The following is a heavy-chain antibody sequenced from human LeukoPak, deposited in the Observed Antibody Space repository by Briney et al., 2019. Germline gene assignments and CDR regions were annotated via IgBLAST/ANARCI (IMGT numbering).Heavy chain of an antibody. J-gene: IGHJ2*01. D-gene: IGHD6-19*01. CDR3: VKERYISGWYGYFDL. CDR1: GLPLSSYA. V-gene: IGHV3-64D*06. CDR2: ISSNGGST. Sequence: SGGSLRLPCSVSGLPLSSYAMHWVRQAPGKGLEYVSAISSNGGSTYYADSVKGRFTISRDNSKNALYLQMSSLRAEDTAVYYCVKERYISGWYGYFDLWGRGTVVTV.